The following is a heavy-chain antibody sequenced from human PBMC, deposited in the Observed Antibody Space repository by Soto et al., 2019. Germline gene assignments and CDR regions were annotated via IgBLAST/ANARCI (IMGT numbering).Heavy chain of an antibody. CDR2: IIPILGIA. Sequence: ASVKVSCKASGGTFSSYTISWVRQAPGQGLEWMGRIIPILGIANYAQKFQGRVTITADKSTSTAYMELSSLRSEDTAVYYCARDCSSTSCRHAFEIWGQGTMVTVSS. V-gene: IGHV1-69*04. CDR3: ARDCSSTSCRHAFEI. J-gene: IGHJ3*02. CDR1: GGTFSSYT. D-gene: IGHD2-2*01.